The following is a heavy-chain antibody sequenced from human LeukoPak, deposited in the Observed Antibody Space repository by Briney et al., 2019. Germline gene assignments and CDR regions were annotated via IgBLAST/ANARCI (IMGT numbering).Heavy chain of an antibody. CDR1: GGSISSNGYY. D-gene: IGHD6-19*01. J-gene: IGHJ2*01. Sequence: SETLSLTCSVSGGSISSNGYYWGWIRQPPGKGLEWIGSIYYSGSTFDNPSLKSRVTISMDKSRNQFSLKLSSVTAADTAVYYCASNQWPSWYFDLWGRGTLVTVSA. V-gene: IGHV4-39*07. CDR2: IYYSGST. CDR3: ASNQWPSWYFDL.